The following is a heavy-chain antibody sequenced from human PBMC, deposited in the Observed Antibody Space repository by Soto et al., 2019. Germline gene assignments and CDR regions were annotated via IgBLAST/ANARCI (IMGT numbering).Heavy chain of an antibody. CDR2: TNYGSKWSY. D-gene: IGHD5-12*01. CDR1: GDSVSESSVS. CDR3: ARWANIVATNYYYYYGMDV. J-gene: IGHJ6*02. Sequence: PSQTLSLTCAISGDSVSESSVSWNWIRQSPSRGLEWLGRTNYGSKWSYAYAESVRSRITISADTSKNQFSLKLSSVTAADTAVYYCARWANIVATNYYYYYGMDVWGQGTTVTVSS. V-gene: IGHV6-1*01.